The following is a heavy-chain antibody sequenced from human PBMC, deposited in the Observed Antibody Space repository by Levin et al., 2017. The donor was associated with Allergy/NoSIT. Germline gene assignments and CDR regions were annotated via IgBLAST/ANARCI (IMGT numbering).Heavy chain of an antibody. CDR3: ARDLYCSGGICYRRFDP. CDR2: INNDGSSI. D-gene: IGHD2-15*01. J-gene: IGHJ5*02. CDR1: GFTFSNYW. Sequence: GESLKISCAASGFTFSNYWMHWVRQAPGKGLVWVSRINNDGSSINYADSVKGRFTISRDNAKNTLFLQMNRLRVEDTAVYYCARDLYCSGGICYRRFDPWGQGILVTVSS. V-gene: IGHV3-74*01.